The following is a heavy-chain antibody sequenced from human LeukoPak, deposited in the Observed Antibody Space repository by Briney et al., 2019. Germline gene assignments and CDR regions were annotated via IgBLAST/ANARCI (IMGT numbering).Heavy chain of an antibody. CDR1: GGSFSGYY. CDR3: ASGGSGSYFNWFDP. J-gene: IGHJ5*02. CDR2: INHSGST. V-gene: IGHV4-34*01. D-gene: IGHD3-10*01. Sequence: SETLSLTCAVYGGSFSGYYWSWIRQPPGKGLEWIGEINHSGSTNYNPSLKSRVTISVDTSKNQFSLKLSSVTAADTAVYYCASGGSGSYFNWFDPLGQGNLVTVSS.